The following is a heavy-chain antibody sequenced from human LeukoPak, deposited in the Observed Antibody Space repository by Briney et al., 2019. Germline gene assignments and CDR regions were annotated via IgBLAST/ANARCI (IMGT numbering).Heavy chain of an antibody. CDR1: GGSISNTRYY. CDR2: IYYSGST. J-gene: IGHJ4*02. CDR3: ARGDYFKVDY. Sequence: SETLSLTCTVSGGSISNTRYYWAWVRQSPGKGLEWVGSIYYSGSTYYNPSLKSRVTTSGDTSKNQFSLKLKSVTAADTAVYYCARGDYFKVDYWGQGTLVTVSS. D-gene: IGHD2/OR15-2a*01. V-gene: IGHV4-39*07.